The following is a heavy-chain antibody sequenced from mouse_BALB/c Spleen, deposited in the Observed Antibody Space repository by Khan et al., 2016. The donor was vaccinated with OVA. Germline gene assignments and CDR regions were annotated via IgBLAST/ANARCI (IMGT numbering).Heavy chain of an antibody. CDR2: ISDGGSST. J-gene: IGHJ3*01. CDR1: VFTLLYYY. Sequence: EVELVESGGGLVKPGGSPHLPSSPPVFTLLYYYMYWVRQTPEKRLEWVATISDGGSSTYYPDSVKGRFTISRDNAKNNLYMQMSSLKAEDTAIYYFARAGYGGFAYWGQGTLVTVSA. V-gene: IGHV5-4*02. CDR3: ARAGYGGFAY. D-gene: IGHD1-1*02.